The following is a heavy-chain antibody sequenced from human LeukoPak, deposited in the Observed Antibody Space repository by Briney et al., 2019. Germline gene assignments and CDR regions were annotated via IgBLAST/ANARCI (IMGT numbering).Heavy chain of an antibody. D-gene: IGHD3-22*01. Sequence: SQTLSLTCAVSGGSISSGGYSWSWIRQPAGKGLEWIGRIYTSGSTNYNPSLKSRVTMSVDTSKNRFSLKLSSVTAADTAVYYCARDPHSSGYYYSDYWGQGTLVTVSS. CDR3: ARDPHSSGYYYSDY. CDR2: IYTSGST. CDR1: GGSISSGGYS. V-gene: IGHV4-61*02. J-gene: IGHJ4*02.